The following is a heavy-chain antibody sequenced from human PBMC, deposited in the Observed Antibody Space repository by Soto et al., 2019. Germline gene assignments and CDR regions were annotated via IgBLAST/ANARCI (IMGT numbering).Heavy chain of an antibody. D-gene: IGHD4-17*01. CDR3: ARGKNGDYDLSQLNWFDP. V-gene: IGHV4-34*01. CDR1: GGSFSGYY. J-gene: IGHJ5*02. CDR2: INHSGST. Sequence: PSETLSLTCAVYGGSFSGYYWSWIRQPPGKGLEWIGEINHSGSTNYNPSLKSRVTISVDTSKNQFSLKLSSVTAADTAVYYCARGKNGDYDLSQLNWFDPWGQGTLVTVSS.